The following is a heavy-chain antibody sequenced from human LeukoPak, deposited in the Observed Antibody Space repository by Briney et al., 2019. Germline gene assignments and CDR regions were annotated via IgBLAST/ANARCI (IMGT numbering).Heavy chain of an antibody. Sequence: PGGSLRLSCAASGFTFSNAWMSWVRQAPGKGLEWVGRIKSKTDGGTTDYAAPVKGRFTISRDDSKNTLYLQMNSLKTEDTAVYYCPRCWRLWGSDYWGQGTLVTVSS. J-gene: IGHJ4*02. V-gene: IGHV3-15*01. D-gene: IGHD3-3*01. CDR2: IKSKTDGGTT. CDR1: GFTFSNAW. CDR3: PRCWRLWGSDY.